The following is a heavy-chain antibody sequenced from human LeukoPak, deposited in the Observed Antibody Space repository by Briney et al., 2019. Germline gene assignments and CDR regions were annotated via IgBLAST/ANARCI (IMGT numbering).Heavy chain of an antibody. Sequence: PSETLSLTCTVSGGPISSSSYYWGWIRQPPGKGLEWIGSIYYSGSTYYNPSLKSRVTISVDTSKNQFSLKLSSVTAADTAVYYCARYARDFWSGYYLGWFDPWGQGTLVTVSS. CDR2: IYYSGST. J-gene: IGHJ5*02. CDR1: GGPISSSSYY. D-gene: IGHD3-3*01. CDR3: ARYARDFWSGYYLGWFDP. V-gene: IGHV4-39*01.